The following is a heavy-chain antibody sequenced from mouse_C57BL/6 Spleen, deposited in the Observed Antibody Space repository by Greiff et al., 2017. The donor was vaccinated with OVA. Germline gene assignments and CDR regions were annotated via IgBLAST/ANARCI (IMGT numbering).Heavy chain of an antibody. J-gene: IGHJ3*01. V-gene: IGHV1-64*01. CDR3: ARPLYDYDEAWFAY. D-gene: IGHD2-4*01. Sequence: VQLQQPGAELVKPGASVKLSCKASGYTFTSYWMHWVKQRPGQGLEWIGMIHPNSGSTNYNEKFKSKATLTVDKSSSTAYMQLSSLTSEDSAVYYCARPLYDYDEAWFAYWGQGTLVTVSA. CDR1: GYTFTSYW. CDR2: IHPNSGST.